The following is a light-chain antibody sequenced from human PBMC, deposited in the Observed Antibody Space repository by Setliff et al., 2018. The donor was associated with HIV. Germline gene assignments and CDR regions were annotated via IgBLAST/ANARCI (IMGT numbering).Light chain of an antibody. J-gene: IGLJ1*01. Sequence: QSVLTQPHSASGTPGQRVTISCSGSSSNIGSNTVNWYRQLPGTAPKLLIYSNNQRPSGVPDRFSGSKSGTSASLGISGLQSEDEADYYCAAWDDSLNGQVFGTGTKVTVL. CDR2: SNN. CDR1: SSNIGSNT. CDR3: AAWDDSLNGQV. V-gene: IGLV1-44*01.